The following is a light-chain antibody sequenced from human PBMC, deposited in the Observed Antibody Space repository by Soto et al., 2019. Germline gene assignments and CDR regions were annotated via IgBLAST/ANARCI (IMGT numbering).Light chain of an antibody. CDR3: QQYDNLPGLT. V-gene: IGKV1-33*01. CDR1: QDISNY. J-gene: IGKJ4*01. CDR2: DAS. Sequence: DIQMTQSPSSLSASVGDRVTITCQASQDISNYLNWYQQKPVKAPKLLIYDASNLETGVPSRFSGSGSGTDFTFTISSLQPEDIATYYCQQYDNLPGLTFGGGTKVEIK.